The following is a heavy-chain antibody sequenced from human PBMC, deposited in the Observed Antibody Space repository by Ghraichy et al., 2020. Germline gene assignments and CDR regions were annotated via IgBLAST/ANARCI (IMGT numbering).Heavy chain of an antibody. CDR1: GGSISSYY. D-gene: IGHD5-24*01. CDR2: IYYSGST. CDR3: ARDEGDGYNLAGWFDP. V-gene: IGHV4-59*01. J-gene: IGHJ5*02. Sequence: SETLSLTCTVSGGSISSYYWSWIRQPPGKGLEWIGYIYYSGSTNYNPSLKSRVTISVDTSKNQFSLKLSSVTAADTAVYYCARDEGDGYNLAGWFDPWGQGILVTVSS.